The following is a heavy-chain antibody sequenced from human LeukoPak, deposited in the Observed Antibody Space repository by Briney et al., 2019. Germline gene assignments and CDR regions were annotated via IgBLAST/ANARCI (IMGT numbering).Heavy chain of an antibody. J-gene: IGHJ6*03. CDR2: IFPDDSDT. D-gene: IGHD5-18*01. CDR3: ARRGGYSYGGFYYYYMDV. Sequence: GESLKISCKGSGYSFASYWIGWVRQMPGKGLEWMGIIFPDDSDTRYSPSFQGQVTISADKSISTAYLQWSSLKASDTAMYYCARRGGYSYGGFYYYYMDVWGKGTTVTISS. V-gene: IGHV5-51*01. CDR1: GYSFASYW.